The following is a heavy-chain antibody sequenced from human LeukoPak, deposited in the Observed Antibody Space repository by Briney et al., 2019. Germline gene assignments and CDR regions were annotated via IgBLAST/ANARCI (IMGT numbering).Heavy chain of an antibody. D-gene: IGHD3-3*01. CDR2: IYPGDSDT. CDR3: ASSITIFGVVIIPVAFDI. V-gene: IGHV5-51*01. CDR1: GYSFTSYW. J-gene: IGHJ3*02. Sequence: GESLKISCRGSGYSFTSYWIGWVRQMPGKGLEWMGIIYPGDSDTRYSPSFQGQVTISADKSISTAYLQWSSLKASDTAMYYCASSITIFGVVIIPVAFDIWGQGTMVTVSS.